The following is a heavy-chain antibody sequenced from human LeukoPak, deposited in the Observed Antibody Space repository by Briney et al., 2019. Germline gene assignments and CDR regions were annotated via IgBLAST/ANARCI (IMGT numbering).Heavy chain of an antibody. CDR3: AKGVSGYYYH. J-gene: IGHJ5*02. CDR1: GFTFSSYA. V-gene: IGHV3-23*01. CDR2: IRGSGSST. D-gene: IGHD3-22*01. Sequence: PGGSLRLSCAASGFTFSSYAMSWVRQAPGKGLEWVSAIRGSGSSTYYAASVKGRFTISRDNSKNTLYLQMNSLRAEDTAVYYCAKGVSGYYYHWGQGTLVTVSS.